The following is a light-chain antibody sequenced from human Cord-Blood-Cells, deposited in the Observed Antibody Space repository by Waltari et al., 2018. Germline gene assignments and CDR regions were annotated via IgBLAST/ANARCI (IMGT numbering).Light chain of an antibody. CDR3: QQYNSYPYS. CDR1: HSISSW. V-gene: IGKV1-5*03. J-gene: IGKJ2*03. Sequence: DIQMTQSPSTLSAYVGDRVTITCRASHSISSWLAWYQQKPGKAPKLLIYKASSLESGVPSRFSGSGSGTEFTLTISSLQPDDFATYYCQQYNSYPYSFGQGTKLEIK. CDR2: KAS.